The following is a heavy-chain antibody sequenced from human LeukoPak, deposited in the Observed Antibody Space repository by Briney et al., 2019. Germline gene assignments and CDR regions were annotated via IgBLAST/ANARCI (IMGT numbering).Heavy chain of an antibody. CDR1: GFTFSSYG. CDR2: ISYDGSNK. D-gene: IGHD3-10*01. J-gene: IGHJ4*02. Sequence: GGSLRLSCAAPGFTFSSYGMQWVRQAPGKGLEWVAVISYDGSNKYYADSVEGRCTISRDNSKNTLYVQMNSLRAEDTAVYYCAKESARVLCFAELLRPYFDYWGQGTLVTVSS. V-gene: IGHV3-30*18. CDR3: AKESARVLCFAELLRPYFDY.